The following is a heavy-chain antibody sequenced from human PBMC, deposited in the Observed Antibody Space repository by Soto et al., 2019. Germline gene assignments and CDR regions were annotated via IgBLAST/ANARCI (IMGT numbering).Heavy chain of an antibody. D-gene: IGHD2-15*01. CDR3: ARGGGMVDVAFDI. J-gene: IGHJ3*02. Sequence: QVQLQESGPGLVKPSQTLSLTCTVSGGSISSGDYYWSWIRQPPGKGLEWIGYIYYSGSTYYNPSLKSRVTISVDTSKNPFSLKLSSVTAADTAVYYCARGGGMVDVAFDIWGQGTMVTVSS. CDR1: GGSISSGDYY. V-gene: IGHV4-30-4*01. CDR2: IYYSGST.